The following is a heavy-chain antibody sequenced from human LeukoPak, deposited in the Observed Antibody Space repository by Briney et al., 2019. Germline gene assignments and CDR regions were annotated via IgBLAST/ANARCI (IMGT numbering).Heavy chain of an antibody. Sequence: SETLSLTCIVSGVSVSSSGYYWDWIRQPPGKGLEWIGNSYYTGSTYYNPSLKSRITISVDTSKNQFSLKLRSVTAADTAVYYCARHSRSGYGDYESAFDIWGQGTMVTVSS. CDR1: GVSVSSSGYY. V-gene: IGHV4-39*01. CDR3: ARHSRSGYGDYESAFDI. J-gene: IGHJ3*02. D-gene: IGHD5-12*01. CDR2: SYYTGST.